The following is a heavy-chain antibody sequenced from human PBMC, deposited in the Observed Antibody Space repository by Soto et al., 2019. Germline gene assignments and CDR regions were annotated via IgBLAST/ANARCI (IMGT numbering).Heavy chain of an antibody. Sequence: GGSLRLSCAASGFTFSSYSMNWVRQAPGKGLEWVSSISSSSNYIYYADSVKGRFTISRDNAKNSLYLQMNSLRAEDTAVYYCARVPPYSSSPLDYWGQGTLVTVSS. CDR3: ARVPPYSSSPLDY. J-gene: IGHJ4*02. D-gene: IGHD6-6*01. V-gene: IGHV3-21*01. CDR1: GFTFSSYS. CDR2: ISSSSNYI.